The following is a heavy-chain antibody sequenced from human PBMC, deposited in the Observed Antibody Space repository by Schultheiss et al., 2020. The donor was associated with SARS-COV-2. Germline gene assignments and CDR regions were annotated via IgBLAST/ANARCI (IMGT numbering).Heavy chain of an antibody. Sequence: GGSLRLSCAASGFTFSSYAMSWVRQAPGMGLEWVSTISGSGTTYYADSVKGRFTISRDNSKNTLFLQMNSLRAEDTAVYYCARDLYGATTNYWGQGTLVTVSS. CDR1: GFTFSSYA. CDR3: ARDLYGATTNY. CDR2: ISGSGTT. J-gene: IGHJ4*02. V-gene: IGHV3-23*01. D-gene: IGHD1-26*01.